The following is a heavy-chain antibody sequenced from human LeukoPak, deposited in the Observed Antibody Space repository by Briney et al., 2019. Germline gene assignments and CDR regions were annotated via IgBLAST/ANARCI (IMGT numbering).Heavy chain of an antibody. Sequence: PSETLSLTCTVSGGSISSYYWSWIRQPAGKGLEWIGRIYTSGSTNYNPSLKSRVTMSVDTSKNQFSLKLSSVTAADTAVYYCARGAGRGPQKTNWFDPWGQGTLVTVSS. CDR2: IYTSGST. J-gene: IGHJ5*02. D-gene: IGHD3-10*01. CDR3: ARGAGRGPQKTNWFDP. CDR1: GGSISSYY. V-gene: IGHV4-4*07.